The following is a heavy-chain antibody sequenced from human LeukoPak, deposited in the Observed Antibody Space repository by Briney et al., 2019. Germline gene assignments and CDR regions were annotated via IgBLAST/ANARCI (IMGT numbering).Heavy chain of an antibody. V-gene: IGHV4-61*02. J-gene: IGHJ5*01. CDR3: ARVGSSYWSDF. CDR1: GVSISSGRYF. D-gene: IGHD3-10*01. Sequence: SETLSLTCSVSGVSISSGRYFWSWIRQPTGKGLEWIGRIYTSGSTDYNPSLKSRVIISLDTSSNQFSLRLNSVTAADTAVYYCARVGSSYWSDFWGQGTLVTVSS. CDR2: IYTSGST.